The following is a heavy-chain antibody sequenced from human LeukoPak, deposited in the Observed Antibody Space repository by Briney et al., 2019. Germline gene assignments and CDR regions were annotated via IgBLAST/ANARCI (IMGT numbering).Heavy chain of an antibody. V-gene: IGHV4-39*01. CDR1: GGSISSSSYY. Sequence: SETLSLTCTVSGGSISSSSYYWGWIRQPPGKGLEWIGGIYYSGSTYYNPSLTSRVTISVDTSKNQFSLKLSSVTAADTAVYYCARHRRFGVVIIDYWGQGTLVTVSS. J-gene: IGHJ4*02. CDR3: ARHRRFGVVIIDY. D-gene: IGHD3-3*01. CDR2: IYYSGST.